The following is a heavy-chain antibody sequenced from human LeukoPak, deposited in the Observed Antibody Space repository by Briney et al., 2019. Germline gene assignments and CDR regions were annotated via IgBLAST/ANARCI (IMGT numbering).Heavy chain of an antibody. V-gene: IGHV4-38-2*02. J-gene: IGHJ4*02. CDR2: IYHSGST. Sequence: SETLSLTCIVSGYSISSGHYWGWIRQPPGKGLEWIGSIYHSGSTYYNPSLKSRVTISVDTSKNQFSLKLSSVTAADTAVYYCARDPPITMVRGGLDYWGQGTLVTVSS. CDR1: GYSISSGHY. CDR3: ARDPPITMVRGGLDY. D-gene: IGHD3-10*01.